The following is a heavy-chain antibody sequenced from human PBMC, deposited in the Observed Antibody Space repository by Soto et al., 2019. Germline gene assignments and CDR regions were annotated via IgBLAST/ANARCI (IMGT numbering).Heavy chain of an antibody. D-gene: IGHD5-12*01. CDR1: GGSYSGYY. CDR2: INHTGST. CDR3: PGFYNDYDLSYEY. Sequence: SETLSLTCAVYGGSYSGYYRSWIRQPAGKGLWWVGKINHTGSTSYNPSLKSRVTISVETSKNQFSLKLTSVTAADTAMYYCPGFYNDYDLSYEYWGPVTLVTV. J-gene: IGHJ4*02. V-gene: IGHV4-34*01.